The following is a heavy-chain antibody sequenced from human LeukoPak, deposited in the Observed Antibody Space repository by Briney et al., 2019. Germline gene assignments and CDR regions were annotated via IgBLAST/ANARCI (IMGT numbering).Heavy chain of an antibody. V-gene: IGHV4-38-2*01. Sequence: PSETLSLTCAVSGYSISSGYYWGWIRQPPGKGLEGIGSIYHSGSTYYNPSLKSRVTISVDTSKDQFSLKLSSVTAADTAVYYCARGYCSSTSCYEEDAFDIWGQGTMVTVSS. D-gene: IGHD2-2*01. CDR2: IYHSGST. J-gene: IGHJ3*02. CDR3: ARGYCSSTSCYEEDAFDI. CDR1: GYSISSGYY.